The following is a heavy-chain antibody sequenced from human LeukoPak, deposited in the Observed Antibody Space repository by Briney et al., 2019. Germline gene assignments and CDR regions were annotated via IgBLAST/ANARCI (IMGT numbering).Heavy chain of an antibody. Sequence: ASVKVSCKASGGTFSSYAISWVRQAPGQGLEWMGGIIPIFGTANYAQKFQGRVTITEDESTSTAYMELSSLRSEDTAVHYCARDSSSWSAYYGMDVWGQGTTVTVSS. CDR2: IIPIFGTA. D-gene: IGHD6-13*01. CDR3: ARDSSSWSAYYGMDV. J-gene: IGHJ6*02. CDR1: GGTFSSYA. V-gene: IGHV1-69*13.